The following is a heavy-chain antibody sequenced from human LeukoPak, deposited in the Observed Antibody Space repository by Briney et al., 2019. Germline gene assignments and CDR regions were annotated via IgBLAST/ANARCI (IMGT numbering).Heavy chain of an antibody. CDR3: ARGGPTFFGY. Sequence: SETLSLTCTVSGGSISRYYWSWIRQPPGKGLEWIGYIFYSGSTNYNPSLKSRVTISVDTSKNQFSLKLSSVTAADTAVYYCARGGPTFFGYWGQGTLVTVSS. J-gene: IGHJ4*02. CDR2: IFYSGST. D-gene: IGHD3-10*01. V-gene: IGHV4-59*01. CDR1: GGSISRYY.